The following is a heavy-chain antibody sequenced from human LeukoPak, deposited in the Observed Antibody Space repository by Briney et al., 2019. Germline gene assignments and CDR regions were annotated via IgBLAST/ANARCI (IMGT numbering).Heavy chain of an antibody. V-gene: IGHV3-7*01. Sequence: PGGSLRLSCAASGFTFSTYWMAWVRQAPGKGLEWVANIKGDESARHQADSVKGRFIISRDNTRNSVYLQMNSLRGEDTAIYYCARDVVGSLDYWGQGTLVTVSS. CDR1: GFTFSTYW. J-gene: IGHJ4*02. D-gene: IGHD1-26*01. CDR2: IKGDESAR. CDR3: ARDVVGSLDY.